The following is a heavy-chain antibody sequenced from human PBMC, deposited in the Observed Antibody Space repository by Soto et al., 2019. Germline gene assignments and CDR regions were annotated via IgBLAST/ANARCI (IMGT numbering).Heavy chain of an antibody. D-gene: IGHD4-4*01. CDR3: TTAPTVVYYYYHMDV. J-gene: IGHJ6*02. V-gene: IGHV3-15*07. CDR1: GFTFNYAC. Sequence: PGGSMRLSCAAAGFTFNYACRNWVSKNTGKGLEWVGRIKSKTDGGTTDYAAPVKGRFTISRDDSKNTLYLQMNSLKTEDTAVYFCTTAPTVVYYYYHMDVWSQGTTVTVSS. CDR2: IKSKTDGGTT.